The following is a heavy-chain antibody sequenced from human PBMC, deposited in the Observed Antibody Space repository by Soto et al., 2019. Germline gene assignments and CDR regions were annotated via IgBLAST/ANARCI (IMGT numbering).Heavy chain of an antibody. D-gene: IGHD3-22*01. CDR1: GGTFSSYA. CDR3: ASTNYYDSSGYYILP. J-gene: IGHJ5*02. V-gene: IGHV1-69*13. CDR2: IIPIFGTA. Sequence: SVKVSCKASGGTFSSYAMSWVRQAPGQGLEWMGGIIPIFGTANYAQKFQGRVTITADESTSTAYMELSSLRSEDTAVYYCASTNYYDSSGYYILPWGQGTLVTVSS.